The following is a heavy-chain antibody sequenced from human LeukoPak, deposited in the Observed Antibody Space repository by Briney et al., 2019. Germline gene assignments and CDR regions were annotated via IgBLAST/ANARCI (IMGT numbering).Heavy chain of an antibody. CDR3: ARGCAASIQFDP. D-gene: IGHD2-2*02. CDR1: GFTFSSYS. J-gene: IGHJ5*02. Sequence: GGSLRLSCAASGFTFSSYSMNWVRQAPGKGLEWVSSISSSSSYIYYADSVKGRFTISRDNAKNSLYLQMNSLRAEDTAVYYCARGCAASIQFDPWGQGTLVTVSS. V-gene: IGHV3-21*01. CDR2: ISSSSSYI.